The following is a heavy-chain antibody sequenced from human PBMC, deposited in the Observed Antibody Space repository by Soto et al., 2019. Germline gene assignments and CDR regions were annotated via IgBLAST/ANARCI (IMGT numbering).Heavy chain of an antibody. CDR2: VYYSGSA. CDR3: ARQGSSGWNHFDY. J-gene: IGHJ4*02. V-gene: IGHV4-59*01. Sequence: SETLSLTCSVSGGSMIGYYWTWIRQAPGKGLEWIGYVYYSGSANYNPSLRSRGTISEDTSKSQFSLKLTSVTAADTAIYYCARQGSSGWNHFDYWGQGTLVTVSS. CDR1: GGSMIGYY. D-gene: IGHD6-19*01.